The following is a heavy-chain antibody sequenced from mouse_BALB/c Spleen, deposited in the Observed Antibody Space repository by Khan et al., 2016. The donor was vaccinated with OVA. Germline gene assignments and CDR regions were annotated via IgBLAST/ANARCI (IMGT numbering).Heavy chain of an antibody. CDR1: GYSFTPYY. CDR2: INPNTNNT. CDR3: ARGYDFFAY. J-gene: IGHJ3*01. V-gene: IGHV1-26*01. Sequence: VQLQQSGPDLVKTGASVKISCKASGYSFTPYYMNWVKLSHGKSLECMGRINPNTNNTNYNKKFKGKAILTVDTSSSTAYMERRSLTSEDSAVYFCARGYDFFAYWGQGTLVTVSA. D-gene: IGHD2-14*01.